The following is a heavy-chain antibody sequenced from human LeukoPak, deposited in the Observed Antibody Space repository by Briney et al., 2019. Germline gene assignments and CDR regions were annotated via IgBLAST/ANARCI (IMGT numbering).Heavy chain of an antibody. CDR2: IYHSGST. CDR1: GGSISSGGYY. Sequence: SETLSLTCTVSGGSISSGGYYWSWIRQPPGKGLEWIGYIYHSGSTYYNPSLKSRVTISVDRSKNQFSLKLSSVTAADTAVYYCARAPKYYFDYWGQGTLVTVSS. J-gene: IGHJ4*02. V-gene: IGHV4-30-2*01. CDR3: ARAPKYYFDY.